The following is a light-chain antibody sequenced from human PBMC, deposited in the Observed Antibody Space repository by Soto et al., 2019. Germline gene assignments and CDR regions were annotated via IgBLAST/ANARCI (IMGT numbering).Light chain of an antibody. CDR1: SSNIGANT. CDR3: AALDDSLNAYV. V-gene: IGLV1-44*01. Sequence: QSVLTQPPSASGTPGQRVAFSCSGSSSNIGANTVNWYQQVPGAAPNLLIYSHSQRPSGVPDRFSGSKSGTSASLAISGLQSDDEADYYCAALDDSLNAYVFGTGTKVTVL. CDR2: SHS. J-gene: IGLJ1*01.